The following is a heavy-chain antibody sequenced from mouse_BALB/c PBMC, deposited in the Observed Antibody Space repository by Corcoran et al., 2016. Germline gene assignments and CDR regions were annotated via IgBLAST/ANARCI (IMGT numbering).Heavy chain of an antibody. J-gene: IGHJ4*01. CDR3: ARGDYYAMDY. CDR1: GYTFTTAG. Sequence: QIQLVQSGPELKKPGETVRISCKASGYTFTTAGMQWVQKMPGKGLKWIGWINTHSGVPKYAEDFKGRFDFSLETSASTAYLQISNLKNEDTATYFCARGDYYAMDYWGQGTSVTVSS. CDR2: INTHSGVP. V-gene: IGHV9-4*02.